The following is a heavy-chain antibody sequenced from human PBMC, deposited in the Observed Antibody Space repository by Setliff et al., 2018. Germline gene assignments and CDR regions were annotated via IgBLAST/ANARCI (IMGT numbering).Heavy chain of an antibody. CDR1: GDSISIGAYL. V-gene: IGHV4-31*03. Sequence: SEPLSLTCSVSGDSISIGAYLWSWIRHRPGEGLEYIGHITSSGYTNYRPSLQGRVAISEDTSENQFSLKLSFVTAADTAIYFCVRGRTSGLFLSRFDPWGQGTLVTVSS. CDR3: VRGRTSGLFLSRFDP. D-gene: IGHD2-21*01. CDR2: ITSSGYT. J-gene: IGHJ5*02.